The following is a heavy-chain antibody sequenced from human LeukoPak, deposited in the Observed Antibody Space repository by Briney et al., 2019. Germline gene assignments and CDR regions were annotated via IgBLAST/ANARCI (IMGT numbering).Heavy chain of an antibody. CDR2: INTNTGNP. Sequence: ASVKVSCKASGYTFTSYAMNWVRQAPGQGLEWMGWINTNTGNPTYAQGFTGRFVFSLDTSVSTAYLQISSLKAEDTAVYYCARVDPPTDSSGYYRLGYWGQGTLVTVSS. CDR1: GYTFTSYA. D-gene: IGHD3-22*01. CDR3: ARVDPPTDSSGYYRLGY. V-gene: IGHV7-4-1*02. J-gene: IGHJ4*02.